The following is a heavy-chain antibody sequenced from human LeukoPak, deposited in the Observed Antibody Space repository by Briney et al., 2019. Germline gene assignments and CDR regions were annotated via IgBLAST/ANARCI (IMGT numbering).Heavy chain of an antibody. V-gene: IGHV1-8*01. J-gene: IGHJ3*02. Sequence: ASVKVSCRASGYTFTSYDINWVRQATGQGLEWMGWMNPNSGNTGYAQKFQGRVTMTEDTSTDTAYMELSSLRSEDTAVYYCATDLVVPAANDAFDIWGQGTMVTVSS. CDR3: ATDLVVPAANDAFDI. CDR2: MNPNSGNT. CDR1: GYTFTSYD. D-gene: IGHD2-2*01.